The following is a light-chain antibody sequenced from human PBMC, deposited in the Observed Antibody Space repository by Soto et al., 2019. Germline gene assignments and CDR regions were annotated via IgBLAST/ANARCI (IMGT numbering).Light chain of an antibody. Sequence: DIVLTQSPGTLSLSPGERASLSCRASQSVSSGHLAWYQQKPGQAPRLLIYGASSRATGIPDRFSGSGSGTDFTLTISRLEPEDSAVYYCQQRNVWPPVTFGQGTRLEIK. CDR2: GAS. CDR3: QQRNVWPPVT. J-gene: IGKJ5*01. CDR1: QSVSSGH. V-gene: IGKV3D-20*02.